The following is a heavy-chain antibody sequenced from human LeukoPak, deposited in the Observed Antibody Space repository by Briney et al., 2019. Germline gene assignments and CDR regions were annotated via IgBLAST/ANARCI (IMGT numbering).Heavy chain of an antibody. V-gene: IGHV4-34*01. CDR2: INNSGII. CDR1: GGSFSGYY. Sequence: SETLSLTCAVYGGSFSGYYWSWIRQPPGKGLEWIGEINNSGIINYNPSLKSRVTISVDTSKNQFSLKLSSVTAADTAVYYCARPIYDSIWGSYRYDPLDFWSQGTMVTVSS. D-gene: IGHD3-16*02. CDR3: ARPIYDSIWGSYRYDPLDF. J-gene: IGHJ3*01.